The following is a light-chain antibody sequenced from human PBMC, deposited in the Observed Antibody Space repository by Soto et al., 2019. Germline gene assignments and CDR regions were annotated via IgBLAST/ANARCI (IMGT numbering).Light chain of an antibody. J-gene: IGKJ1*01. Sequence: EIVLTQSQSTLSLSPGERATLSCRAIQSVSSSYLAWYQLKPGQAPRLLIYGASSRATGIPDRFSGSGSGTDFTLTISRLEPEDFAVYYCQQYGSSPPWTFGQGTKVDIK. CDR3: QQYGSSPPWT. CDR1: QSVSSSY. CDR2: GAS. V-gene: IGKV3-20*01.